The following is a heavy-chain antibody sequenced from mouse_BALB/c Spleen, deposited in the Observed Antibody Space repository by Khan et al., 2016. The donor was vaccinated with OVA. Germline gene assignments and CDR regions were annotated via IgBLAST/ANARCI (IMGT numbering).Heavy chain of an antibody. V-gene: IGHV1-18*01. D-gene: IGHD2-2*01. CDR3: ARHGYGGFAY. J-gene: IGHJ3*01. CDR1: GYPFTDYN. CDR2: IFPNNGGT. Sequence: VRLQQSGPELVKPGASVKIPCKASGYPFTDYNMAWVKQSHGRGLEWIGDIFPNNGGTVHNQKFKGKATLTVDKSSSTAFMELRSLTSEDTAVYYCARHGYGGFAYWGQGTLVTVSA.